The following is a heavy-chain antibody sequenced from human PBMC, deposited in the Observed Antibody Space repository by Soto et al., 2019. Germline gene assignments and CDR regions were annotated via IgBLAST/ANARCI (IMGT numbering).Heavy chain of an antibody. CDR2: IYSSGST. Sequence: PSETLSLTCAVSGYSISLGYYWGWIRQSDGEGLEWIGRIYSSGSTNYNPSLKSRVTISLDTSMNYFSLRLSSVTAADTAVYYCARGQRFSDWFDPWGQGTLVTVSS. D-gene: IGHD3-3*01. CDR1: GYSISLGYY. J-gene: IGHJ5*02. CDR3: ARGQRFSDWFDP. V-gene: IGHV4-4*07.